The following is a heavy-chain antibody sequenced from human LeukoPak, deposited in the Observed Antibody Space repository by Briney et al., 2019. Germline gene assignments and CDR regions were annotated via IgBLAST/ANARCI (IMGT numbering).Heavy chain of an antibody. CDR3: ARGQQLTYYYYYYMDV. CDR1: GGSISSYY. V-gene: IGHV4-59*01. CDR2: IDYSGST. Sequence: SETLSLTCTVSGGSISSYYWSWIRQPPGKGLEWIGYIDYSGSTNYNPSLKSRVTMSVDTSKNQFSLKLSSVTAADTAVYYCARGQQLTYYYYYYMDVWGKGTTVTVSS. J-gene: IGHJ6*03. D-gene: IGHD6-13*01.